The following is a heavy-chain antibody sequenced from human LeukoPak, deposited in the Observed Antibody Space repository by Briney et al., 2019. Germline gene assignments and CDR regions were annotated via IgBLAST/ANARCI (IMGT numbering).Heavy chain of an antibody. CDR2: INPKSGGT. CDR1: GYTFSGYY. D-gene: IGHD3-22*01. CDR3: ARDHYDSRRGVDH. V-gene: IGHV1-2*02. J-gene: IGHJ4*02. Sequence: ASVKVSCKASGYTFSGYYMHWVRQAPGQGLEWMGWINPKSGGTDYAQKFQGRVTMTRDTSISTAYMELSRLRSDDTAVYYCARDHYDSRRGVDHWGQGTLVTVSS.